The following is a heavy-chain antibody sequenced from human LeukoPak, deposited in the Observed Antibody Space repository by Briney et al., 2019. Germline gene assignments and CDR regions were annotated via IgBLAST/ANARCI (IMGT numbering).Heavy chain of an antibody. CDR1: GYTFTGYY. CDR2: INPNSGGT. CDR3: ARDANSGGLNWFDP. V-gene: IGHV1-2*02. Sequence: ASVKVSCKASGYTFTGYYMHWVRQAPGQGLEWMGWINPNSGGTNYAQKFQGRVTMTRDTSISTAHMELSRLRSDDTAVYYCARDANSGGLNWFDPWGQGTLVTVSS. J-gene: IGHJ5*02. D-gene: IGHD4/OR15-4a*01.